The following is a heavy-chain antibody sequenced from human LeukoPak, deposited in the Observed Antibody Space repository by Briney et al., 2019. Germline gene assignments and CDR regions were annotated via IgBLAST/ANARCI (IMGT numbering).Heavy chain of an antibody. V-gene: IGHV3-21*01. CDR2: ISSGSSYI. CDR3: ARELYSSSHLYYYYYYYMDV. CDR1: GFTFSTYT. D-gene: IGHD6-6*01. Sequence: GGSLRLSCAASGFTFSTYTMNWVRQAPGKGLEWVSSISSGSSYIYYADSVKGRFTISRDNAKNSLYLQMNSLRAEDTAVYYCARELYSSSHLYYYYYYYMDVWGKGTTVTISS. J-gene: IGHJ6*03.